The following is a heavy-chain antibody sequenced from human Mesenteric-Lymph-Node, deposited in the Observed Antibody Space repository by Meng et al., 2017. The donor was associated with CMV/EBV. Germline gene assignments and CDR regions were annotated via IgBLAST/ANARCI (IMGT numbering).Heavy chain of an antibody. V-gene: IGHV3-23*01. Sequence: GGSLRLSCAASGFIFSSYAMSWVRQAPGKGLEWVSGISGSGDDSYYADSVKGRFTMSRDNSRNTLYLQMNSLRAEDTAVYYCARDGSAGTHYYYGMDVWGQGTTVTVSS. D-gene: IGHD6-19*01. CDR2: ISGSGDDS. CDR1: GFIFSSYA. CDR3: ARDGSAGTHYYYGMDV. J-gene: IGHJ6*02.